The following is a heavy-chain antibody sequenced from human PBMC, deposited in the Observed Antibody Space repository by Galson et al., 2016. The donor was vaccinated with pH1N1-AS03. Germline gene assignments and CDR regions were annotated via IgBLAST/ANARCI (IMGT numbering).Heavy chain of an antibody. D-gene: IGHD3-10*01. J-gene: IGHJ3*02. CDR1: GFIFRNYY. CDR3: ARVYGSRAFDM. CDR2: IISSGSII. V-gene: IGHV3-11*01. Sequence: SLRLSCAASGFIFRNYYMSWIRQAPGKGLEWISYIISSGSIIHYADSVKGRLTISRGKAENTLSLQMNSLRDEDTAVSCCARVYGSRAFDMWGQGTTVIVSA.